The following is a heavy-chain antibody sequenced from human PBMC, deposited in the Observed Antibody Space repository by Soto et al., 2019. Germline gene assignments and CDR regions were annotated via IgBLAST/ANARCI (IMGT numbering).Heavy chain of an antibody. CDR1: GGTFSSYA. J-gene: IGHJ6*02. CDR3: AGGTTVTTPYYYYYGMDV. Sequence: QVQLVQSGAEVKKPGSSVKVSCKASGGTFSSYAISWVRQAPGQGLEWMGGIIPIFGTANYAQKFQGRVTITADESTSTAYMELSSLRSEDTAVYYCAGGTTVTTPYYYYYGMDVWGQGTTVTVSS. CDR2: IIPIFGTA. D-gene: IGHD4-17*01. V-gene: IGHV1-69*01.